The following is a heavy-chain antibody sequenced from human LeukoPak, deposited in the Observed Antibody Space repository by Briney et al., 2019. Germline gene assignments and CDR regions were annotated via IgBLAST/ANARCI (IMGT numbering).Heavy chain of an antibody. CDR2: ISSSGSTI. Sequence: PGGSLRLSCAASGFTFSRYEMNWVRQAPGKGLEWVSYISSSGSTIYYADSVKGRFTISRDNAKNSLYLQMNSLRAEDTAVYYCARDRSSTVTTRGAFDIWGQGTMVTVSS. J-gene: IGHJ3*02. V-gene: IGHV3-48*03. CDR3: ARDRSSTVTTRGAFDI. D-gene: IGHD4-17*01. CDR1: GFTFSRYE.